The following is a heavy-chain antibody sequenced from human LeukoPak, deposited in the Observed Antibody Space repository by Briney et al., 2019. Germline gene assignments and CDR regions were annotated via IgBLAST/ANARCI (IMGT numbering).Heavy chain of an antibody. CDR2: FDPEDGET. CDR1: GYTLTELS. Sequence: ASVKVSCKVSGYTLTELSMHWVRQAPGKGLEWMGGFDPEDGETIYAQKFQGRVTMTEDTSTDTAYMELSSLRSEDTAVYYCATSVAAAVRDWFDPWGQGTLVTVSS. CDR3: ATSVAAAVRDWFDP. J-gene: IGHJ5*02. V-gene: IGHV1-24*01. D-gene: IGHD6-13*01.